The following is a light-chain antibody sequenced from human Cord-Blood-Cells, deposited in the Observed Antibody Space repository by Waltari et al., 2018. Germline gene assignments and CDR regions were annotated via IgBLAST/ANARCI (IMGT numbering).Light chain of an antibody. CDR1: QSISSY. V-gene: IGKV1-39*01. J-gene: IGKJ2*01. Sequence: DLQITQSPSSLSASVGDRVTITCRASQSISSYLNWYQQKPGKAPQLLIYAASSLQSGVTSRFSGSGSGTDFTLTISSLQPEDFATYYCQQSYSTPYTFGQGTKLEIK. CDR3: QQSYSTPYT. CDR2: AAS.